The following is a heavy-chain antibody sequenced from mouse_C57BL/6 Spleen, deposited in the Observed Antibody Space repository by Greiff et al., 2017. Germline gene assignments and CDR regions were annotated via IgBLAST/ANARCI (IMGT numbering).Heavy chain of an antibody. Sequence: QVQLKESGAELVRPGASVKLSCKASGYTFTDYYINWVKQRPGQGLEWIARIYPGSGNTYYNEKFKGKATLTAEKSSSTAYMQLSSLTSEDSAVYFCARGGDYYAMDYWGQGTSVTVSS. V-gene: IGHV1-76*01. CDR2: IYPGSGNT. CDR1: GYTFTDYY. J-gene: IGHJ4*01. CDR3: ARGGDYYAMDY.